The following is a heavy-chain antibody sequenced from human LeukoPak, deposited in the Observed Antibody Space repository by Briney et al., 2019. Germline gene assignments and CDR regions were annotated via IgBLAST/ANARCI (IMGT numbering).Heavy chain of an antibody. J-gene: IGHJ4*02. V-gene: IGHV1-69*04. CDR3: ARGYGGNSGSLKY. Sequence: SVKVSCKASGGTFSSYAISWVRQAPGQGLEWMGRIIPILGIANYAQKFQGRVTITADKSTSAAYMELSSLRSEDTAVYYCARGYGGNSGSLKYWGQGTLVTVSS. CDR1: GGTFSSYA. CDR2: IIPILGIA. D-gene: IGHD4-23*01.